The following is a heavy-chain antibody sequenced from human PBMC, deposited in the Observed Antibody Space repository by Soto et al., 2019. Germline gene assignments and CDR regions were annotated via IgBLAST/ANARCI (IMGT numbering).Heavy chain of an antibody. V-gene: IGHV4-30-4*02. D-gene: IGHD6-6*01. CDR1: GDSVSSVGFH. CDR3: ARDHIAVRPGWFDP. Sequence: SETLSLTCTVSGDSVSSVGFHWAWLRRPPGKGLEWIGYIYNGGSTYYRPSLESRMHMSLDATRNHYSLRSDDTAVYYCARDHIAVRPGWFDPWGQGTLVTVSS. J-gene: IGHJ5*02. CDR2: IYNGGST.